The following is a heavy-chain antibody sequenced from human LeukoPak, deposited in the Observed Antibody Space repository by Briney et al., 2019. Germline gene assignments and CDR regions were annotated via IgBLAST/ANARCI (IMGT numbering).Heavy chain of an antibody. V-gene: IGHV3-30-3*01. CDR3: ARKSGSYWFGTGPDAFDI. Sequence: GRSLRLSCAASGFTFSSYAMHWVRQAPGKGLEWVAVISYDGSNKYYADSVKGRFTISRDNSKNTLYLQMNSLRAEDTAVYYCARKSGSYWFGTGPDAFDIWGQGTMVTVSS. CDR1: GFTFSSYA. CDR2: ISYDGSNK. J-gene: IGHJ3*02. D-gene: IGHD1-26*01.